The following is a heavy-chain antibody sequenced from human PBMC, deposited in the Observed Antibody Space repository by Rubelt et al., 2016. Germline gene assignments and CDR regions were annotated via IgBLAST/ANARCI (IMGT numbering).Heavy chain of an antibody. CDR2: INPSGGST. Sequence: QVQLVQSGAEVKKPGASVKVSCKASGYTFTSYYMHWVRQAPGQGLEWMGIINPSGGSTGYAQKFQGRITMTRDTSTSTVYMELSSLRSEDTAVYYCAGMYSSSWYRVWFDPWGQGTLVTVSS. CDR3: AGMYSSSWYRVWFDP. J-gene: IGHJ5*02. D-gene: IGHD6-13*01. V-gene: IGHV1-46*01. CDR1: GYTFTSYY.